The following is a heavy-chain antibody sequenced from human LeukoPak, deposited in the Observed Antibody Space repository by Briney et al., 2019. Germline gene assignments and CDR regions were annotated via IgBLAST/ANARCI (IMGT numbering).Heavy chain of an antibody. CDR1: GFTFSSYG. CDR2: IRYDGSNK. J-gene: IGHJ4*02. V-gene: IGHV3-30*02. CDR3: AKDAFREGAITY. D-gene: IGHD1-26*01. Sequence: PGGSLRLSCAASGFTFSSYGMHWVRQAPGKGLEWVAFIRYDGSNKYYADSVKGRFTISRDNSKNTLYLQMNRLRAEDTAVYYCAKDAFREGAITYWGQGTLVTVSS.